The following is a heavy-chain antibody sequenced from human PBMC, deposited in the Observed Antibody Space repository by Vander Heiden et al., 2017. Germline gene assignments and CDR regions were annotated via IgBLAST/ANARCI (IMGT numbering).Heavy chain of an antibody. J-gene: IGHJ4*02. CDR3: ARGPYVVPYYFDL. V-gene: IGHV4-31*03. D-gene: IGHD2-15*01. Sequence: QVQLQESGPGLVTPSQALSLTCTVPGYSLSRRGYYWTWIRQHPEKGLEYIGHIYDSENTYYNPSLHGRISMSVDASNNQCSLRLNSVTAADTAVYYCARGPYVVPYYFDLWGQGTLVTVSS. CDR1: GYSLSRRGYY. CDR2: IYDSENT.